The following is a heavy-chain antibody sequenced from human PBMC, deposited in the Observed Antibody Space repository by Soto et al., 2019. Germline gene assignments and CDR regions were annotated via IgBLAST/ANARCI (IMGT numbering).Heavy chain of an antibody. D-gene: IGHD3-10*01. J-gene: IGHJ4*02. Sequence: QVQLVQSGAEVKKPGASVKVSCKASGYTFTSYGISWVRQAPGQGLEWMGWISAYNGNTNYAQKLQGRVTMTTDTSTIKAYMGLRSLRSDDTAVYYCARDLWFGERVRYFDYWGQGTLVTVSS. CDR2: ISAYNGNT. V-gene: IGHV1-18*01. CDR1: GYTFTSYG. CDR3: ARDLWFGERVRYFDY.